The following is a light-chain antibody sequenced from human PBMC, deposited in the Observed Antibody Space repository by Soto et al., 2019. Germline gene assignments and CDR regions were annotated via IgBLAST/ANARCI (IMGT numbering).Light chain of an antibody. Sequence: IVVTHSPGTLSLSPGARGTLSCAASQSVSSSYVAWYQHKPGLAPRLLIHDTSSRAIGIPDRLSGSKSGTNFTLTIRRMEPEDVGMYYCQQYGSSPITFGQGTRLEI. V-gene: IGKV3D-20*01. J-gene: IGKJ5*01. CDR3: QQYGSSPIT. CDR2: DTS. CDR1: QSVSSSY.